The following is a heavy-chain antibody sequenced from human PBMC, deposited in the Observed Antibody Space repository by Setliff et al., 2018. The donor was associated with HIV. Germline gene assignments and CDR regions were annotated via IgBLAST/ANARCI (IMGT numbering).Heavy chain of an antibody. CDR2: ISYDGTYK. CDR3: AKDWGLGSSSPGRYYYVDV. D-gene: IGHD6-13*01. V-gene: IGHV3-30*18. Sequence: PGGSLRLSCVASGLPFYNYWMTWLRQAPGKGLEWVALISYDGTYKYYAESVKGRFTISRDNSRNTLYLQMNSLRTEDTAVYYCAKDWGLGSSSPGRYYYVDVWGKGTTVTVSS. CDR1: GLPFYNYW. J-gene: IGHJ6*03.